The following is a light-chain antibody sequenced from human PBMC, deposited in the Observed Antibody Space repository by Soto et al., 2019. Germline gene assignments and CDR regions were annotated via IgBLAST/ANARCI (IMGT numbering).Light chain of an antibody. J-gene: IGKJ4*01. CDR1: QDIRNE. Sequence: AIQMTQSPSSLSASVGERVTITCRASQDIRNELAWYQQKPGKAPNLLIYAASNLQSGVPSRFSGSGSGSDFTLTISRLQPEYFATYYCLQDYTYPLTFGGGTNIAIK. CDR3: LQDYTYPLT. CDR2: AAS. V-gene: IGKV1-6*01.